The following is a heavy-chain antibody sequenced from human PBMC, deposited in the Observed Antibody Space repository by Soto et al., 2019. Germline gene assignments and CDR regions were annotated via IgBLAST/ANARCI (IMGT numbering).Heavy chain of an antibody. CDR3: ARDGSSYYDPGNYFDY. Sequence: PSETLSLTCTVSGGSISSYYWSWIRQPPGKGLEWIRYIYYSGSTNYNPSLKSRVTISVDTSKNQFSLKLSSVTAADTAVYYCARDGSSYYDPGNYFDYWGQGTLVTVSS. V-gene: IGHV4-59*01. J-gene: IGHJ4*02. D-gene: IGHD3-10*01. CDR2: IYYSGST. CDR1: GGSISSYY.